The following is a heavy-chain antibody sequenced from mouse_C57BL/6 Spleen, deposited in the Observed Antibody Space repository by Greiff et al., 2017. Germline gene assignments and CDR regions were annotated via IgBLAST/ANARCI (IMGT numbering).Heavy chain of an antibody. V-gene: IGHV2-6*01. CDR1: GFPLTSYG. Sequence: QVQLQESGPGLVAPSQCLSITCTVSGFPLTSYGVDWVRQSPGNGLEWLGVIWGVGSTNYNSALKSRLCISKDNSKSTVFWKMNSLQPDDTAMYYCGSVRSWFACWGQGTLVTVSA. J-gene: IGHJ3*01. CDR3: GSVRSWFAC. CDR2: IWGVGST.